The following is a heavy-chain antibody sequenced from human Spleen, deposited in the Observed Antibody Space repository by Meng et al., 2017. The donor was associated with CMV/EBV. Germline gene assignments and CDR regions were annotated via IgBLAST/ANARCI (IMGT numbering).Heavy chain of an antibody. Sequence: GESLKISCAASGFTFSSYSMNWVRQAPGKGLERVSSISSSSSYIYYADSVKGRFTISRDNAKNSLYLQMNSLRAEDTAVYYCARELDTAMVTPDRYYYYYGMDVWGQGTTVTVSS. CDR1: GFTFSSYS. J-gene: IGHJ6*02. D-gene: IGHD5-18*01. CDR3: ARELDTAMVTPDRYYYYYGMDV. CDR2: ISSSSSYI. V-gene: IGHV3-21*01.